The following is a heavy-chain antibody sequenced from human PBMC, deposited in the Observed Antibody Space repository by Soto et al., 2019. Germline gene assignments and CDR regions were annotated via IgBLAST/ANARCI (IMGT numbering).Heavy chain of an antibody. CDR2: ISSSSSTI. Sequence: EVQLVESGGGLVQPGGSLRLSCAASGFTFSSYSMNWVRQAPGKGLEWVSYISSSSSTIYYADSVKGRFTISRDNAKNSLYLHMNSLRDEDTAVYYCARWLVDTAIVDLFDYWGQGTLGTVSS. J-gene: IGHJ4*02. CDR1: GFTFSSYS. V-gene: IGHV3-48*02. CDR3: ARWLVDTAIVDLFDY. D-gene: IGHD5-18*01.